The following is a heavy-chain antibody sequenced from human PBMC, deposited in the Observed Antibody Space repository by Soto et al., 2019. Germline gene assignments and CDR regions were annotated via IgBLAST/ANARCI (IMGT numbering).Heavy chain of an antibody. CDR2: IYWDDDK. J-gene: IGHJ5*02. Sequence: SGPTLVNPTQTLTLTCTFSGFSFSTSGVAVGWIRQPPGKALEWLALIYWDDDKRYSPSLKSRLTITKDTSKNQVVLTMTNMDPVDRATYYCAHRPYYTSSSWFDPWGQGTLVTVSS. CDR1: GFSFSTSGVA. CDR3: AHRPYYTSSSWFDP. V-gene: IGHV2-5*02. D-gene: IGHD3-3*01.